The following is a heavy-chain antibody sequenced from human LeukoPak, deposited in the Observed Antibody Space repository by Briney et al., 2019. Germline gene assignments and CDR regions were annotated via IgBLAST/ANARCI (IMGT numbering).Heavy chain of an antibody. CDR2: ISGSGGST. J-gene: IGHJ4*02. V-gene: IGHV3-23*01. Sequence: GGSLRLSCAASGFTFSSYAMSWVRQAPGKGLEWVSAISGSGGSTYYADSVKGRLTISRDNSKNTLYLQMNSLRAEDTAVYYCAKCYRNSWYSDYWGQGTLVTVSS. CDR1: GFTFSSYA. CDR3: AKCYRNSWYSDY. D-gene: IGHD6-13*01.